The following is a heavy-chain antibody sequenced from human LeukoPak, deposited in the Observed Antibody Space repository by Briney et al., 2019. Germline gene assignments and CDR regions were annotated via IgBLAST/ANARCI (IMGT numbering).Heavy chain of an antibody. V-gene: IGHV4-39*01. Sequence: SETLSLTCTVSGGPFSSRSHYWGWIRQTPGKGLEWIGSMFYSGSTYYNPSLKSRVIIFVDTSKNQFYLKVSSVTAADTAVYYCARADVGINWFDPWGQGTLVTVSS. CDR3: ARADVGINWFDP. CDR2: MFYSGST. CDR1: GGPFSSRSHY. D-gene: IGHD1-26*01. J-gene: IGHJ5*02.